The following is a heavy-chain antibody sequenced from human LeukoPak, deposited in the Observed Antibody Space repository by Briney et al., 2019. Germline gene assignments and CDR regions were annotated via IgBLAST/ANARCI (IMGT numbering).Heavy chain of an antibody. CDR1: GYTFTGYY. CDR2: INPNSGGT. V-gene: IGHV1-2*02. J-gene: IGHJ3*02. D-gene: IGHD5-18*01. CDR3: ASYLTYIQLWPSDAFDI. Sequence: GASVKVSCKASGYTFTGYYMHWVRQAPGQGLEWMGWINPNSGGTNYAQKFQGRVTMTRDTSISTAYMELSRLRSDDTAVYYCASYLTYIQLWPSDAFDIWGQGTMVTVSS.